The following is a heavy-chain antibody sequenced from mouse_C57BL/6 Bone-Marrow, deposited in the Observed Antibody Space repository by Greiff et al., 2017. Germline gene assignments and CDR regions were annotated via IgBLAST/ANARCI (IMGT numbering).Heavy chain of an antibody. Sequence: QVQLQQSGPELVKPGASVKISCKASGYAFSSSWMNWVKQRPGKGLEWIGRIYPGDGDTNYNGKFKGKATLTADKSSSTAYMQLSSLTSEESAVYFGVRSPINEGVATPFDDWGQGTTLTVSA. D-gene: IGHD1-1*01. CDR1: GYAFSSSW. J-gene: IGHJ2*01. CDR3: VRSPINEGVATPFDD. V-gene: IGHV1-82*01. CDR2: IYPGDGDT.